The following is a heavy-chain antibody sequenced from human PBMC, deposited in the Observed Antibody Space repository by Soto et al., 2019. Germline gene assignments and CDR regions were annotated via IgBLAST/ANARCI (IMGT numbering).Heavy chain of an antibody. J-gene: IGHJ6*02. CDR1: GGSISRYY. CDR3: ARDGGTYGMDV. V-gene: IGHV4-59*01. CDR2: IYYSGST. D-gene: IGHD3-16*01. Sequence: SETLSLTCTVSGGSISRYYWNWIRQPPGKGLEWIGYIYYSGSTNYNPSLKSRVTISVDTSKNQFSLKLSSVTAADTAVYYCARDGGTYGMDVWGQGTTVTVSS.